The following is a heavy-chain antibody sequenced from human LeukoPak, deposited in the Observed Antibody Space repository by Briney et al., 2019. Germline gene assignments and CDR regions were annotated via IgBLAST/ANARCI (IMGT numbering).Heavy chain of an antibody. CDR1: GYTFTSYY. CDR3: TRESGSYHGNDY. D-gene: IGHD1-26*01. Sequence: ASVKVSCKASGYTFTSYYMHWVRQAPGQGLEWMGRINPNNGATNYAQKLQGRVTKTGDTSISTAYMELSSLRSDDTAVYYCTRESGSYHGNDYWGQGTLVTVSS. CDR2: INPNNGAT. J-gene: IGHJ4*02. V-gene: IGHV1-2*06.